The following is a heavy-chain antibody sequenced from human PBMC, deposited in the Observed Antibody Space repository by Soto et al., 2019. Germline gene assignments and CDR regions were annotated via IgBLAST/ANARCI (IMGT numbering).Heavy chain of an antibody. Sequence: GGSLRLSCAASGFTFSSYWMSWVRQAPGKGLEWVANIKQDGSEKYYADSVKGRFTISRDNSKITLYLQMNSLRAEDTAVYYCARKAVVPAASTYYMDVWGKGTTVTVSS. J-gene: IGHJ6*03. V-gene: IGHV3-7*02. CDR1: GFTFSSYW. CDR3: ARKAVVPAASTYYMDV. D-gene: IGHD2-2*01. CDR2: IKQDGSEK.